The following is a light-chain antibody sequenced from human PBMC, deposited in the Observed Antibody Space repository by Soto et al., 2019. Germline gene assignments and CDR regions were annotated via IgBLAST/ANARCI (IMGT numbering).Light chain of an antibody. CDR1: SSDVGGYNY. Sequence: QSVLTQPASVSGSPGQSITISCTGTSSDVGGYNYVSWYQQHPGKAPKLMTYDVSNRPSGVSNRFSGSKSGNTASLTISGLQAEDEADYYCSSYTSSSRYVFGTGTKVTVL. V-gene: IGLV2-14*01. CDR3: SSYTSSSRYV. CDR2: DVS. J-gene: IGLJ1*01.